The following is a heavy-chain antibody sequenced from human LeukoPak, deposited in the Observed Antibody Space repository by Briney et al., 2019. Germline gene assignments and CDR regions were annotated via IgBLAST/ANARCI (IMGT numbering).Heavy chain of an antibody. CDR3: ARDRAVYSDSRGYYPDAFDI. CDR1: GFTFSSYN. CDR2: ISSRSNYI. Sequence: PGGSLRLSCAASGFTFSSYNMKWVRQAPGQGLEWVSSISSRSNYIYLADSLKGRFTISRDNAKNSLYLQMNSLRAEDTAMYYCARDRAVYSDSRGYYPDAFDIWGQGTMVTVSS. D-gene: IGHD3-22*01. V-gene: IGHV3-21*01. J-gene: IGHJ3*02.